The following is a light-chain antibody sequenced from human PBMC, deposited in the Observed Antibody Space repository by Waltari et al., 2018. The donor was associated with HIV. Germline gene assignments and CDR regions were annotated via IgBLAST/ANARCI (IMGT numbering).Light chain of an antibody. J-gene: IGLJ3*02. V-gene: IGLV3-21*03. CDR2: DYA. CDR3: QVWDFTTDHVV. CDR1: NVGSKR. Sequence: SYLLTQSPSVSVATGKTAKLSCGGDNVGSKRVHWYQQNPGQAPLLVIYDYAARHSGIPARFSGSNSGNTATLTITRVEVGDEADYYCQVWDFTTDHVVFGGGTKLTVL.